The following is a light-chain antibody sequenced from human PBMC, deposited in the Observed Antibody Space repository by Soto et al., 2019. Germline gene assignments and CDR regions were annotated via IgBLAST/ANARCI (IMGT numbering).Light chain of an antibody. CDR1: QSVSNW. J-gene: IGKJ1*01. CDR3: QQYDSYSWT. V-gene: IGKV1-5*01. CDR2: DVS. Sequence: DIQMTQSPSTLSASVGDRVTITCRASQSVSNWLAWYQQKRGKAPELLIYDVSSLESGVPSRFSGSGSGTEFILTISSLQPDDFATYYCQQYDSYSWTFDQGTKVDIK.